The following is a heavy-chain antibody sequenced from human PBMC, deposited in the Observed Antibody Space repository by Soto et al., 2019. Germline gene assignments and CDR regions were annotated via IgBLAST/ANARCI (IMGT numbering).Heavy chain of an antibody. D-gene: IGHD6-13*01. V-gene: IGHV3-23*01. J-gene: IGHJ4*02. CDR3: AKENGYSSSWFEFDY. CDR2: ISGSGGST. CDR1: GFTFSSYA. Sequence: EVPLLESGGGLVQPGGSLRLSCAASGFTFSSYAMSWVRQAPGKGLEWVSAISGSGGSTYYADSVKGRFSISRDNSKNTLYLQMNSLRAEDTAVYYCAKENGYSSSWFEFDYWGQGTLVTVSS.